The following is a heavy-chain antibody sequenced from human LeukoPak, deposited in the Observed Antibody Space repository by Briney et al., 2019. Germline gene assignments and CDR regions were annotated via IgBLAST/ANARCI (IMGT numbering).Heavy chain of an antibody. D-gene: IGHD1/OR15-1a*01. Sequence: SETLSLTCTVSGGSISSGGYYWSWLRQHPGKGLEWIGYIYYSGSTYYNPSLKSRVTLSVDTSKNQISLRLSSVTAADTALYYCARVSGGTYFDYWGQGTLVIVSS. V-gene: IGHV4-31*03. CDR1: GGSISSGGYY. J-gene: IGHJ4*02. CDR3: ARVSGGTYFDY. CDR2: IYYSGST.